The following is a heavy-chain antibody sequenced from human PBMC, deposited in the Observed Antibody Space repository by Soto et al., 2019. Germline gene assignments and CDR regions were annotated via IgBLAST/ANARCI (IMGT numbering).Heavy chain of an antibody. Sequence: SETLSLTCAISGGSISNTNWWSWVRQPPGKGLEWIGEIYHSGSTNYNPSLKSRLTISVDKSRDQFSLRLSSVTAADTAVYYCASRLGAPRFDNWGQGILVTVSS. CDR1: GGSISNTNW. D-gene: IGHD1-26*01. CDR3: ASRLGAPRFDN. J-gene: IGHJ4*02. CDR2: IYHSGST. V-gene: IGHV4-4*02.